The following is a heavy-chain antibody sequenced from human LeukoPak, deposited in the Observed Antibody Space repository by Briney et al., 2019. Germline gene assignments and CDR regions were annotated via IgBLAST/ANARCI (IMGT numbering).Heavy chain of an antibody. CDR1: GFTYSHNG. J-gene: IGHJ4*02. V-gene: IGHV3-30*02. D-gene: IGHD6-13*01. Sequence: GGSLRLSCVASGFTYSHNGMHWVRQAPGKGLEWVAFIQYDGNTIFYADSVKGRFTISRDNSKNTLFLQMNSLRGEDTAIYYCAKVGDSWDFDYWGQGTLVTVSS. CDR2: IQYDGNTI. CDR3: AKVGDSWDFDY.